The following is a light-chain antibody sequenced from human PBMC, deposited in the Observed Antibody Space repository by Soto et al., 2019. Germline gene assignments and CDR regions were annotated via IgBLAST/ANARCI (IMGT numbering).Light chain of an antibody. CDR1: QSISGW. J-gene: IGKJ2*01. CDR3: QQYDNSPYT. CDR2: KAS. V-gene: IGKV1-5*03. Sequence: DIQMTQSPSTLSASVGDRVTITCRASQSISGWLAWYQQKPGKAPKLLIYKASTLERGVPSRFSGSGSVTEFTLTISSLQPDDFATYYCQQYDNSPYTFRRGTKLEIK.